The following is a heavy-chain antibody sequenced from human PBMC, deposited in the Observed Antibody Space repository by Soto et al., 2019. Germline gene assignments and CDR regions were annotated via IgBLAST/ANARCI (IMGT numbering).Heavy chain of an antibody. V-gene: IGHV4-34*01. CDR3: ARVSGIYYYGMDV. CDR1: CGSFSGYY. CDR2: INHSGST. J-gene: IGHJ6*02. Sequence: SDTLSLTCAVYCGSFSGYYWNWIRQPPGKGLEWIGEINHSGSTNYNPSLKSRVTISVDTSKNQFSLKLSSVTAADTAVYYCARVSGIYYYGMDVWGQGTTVT. D-gene: IGHD3-10*01.